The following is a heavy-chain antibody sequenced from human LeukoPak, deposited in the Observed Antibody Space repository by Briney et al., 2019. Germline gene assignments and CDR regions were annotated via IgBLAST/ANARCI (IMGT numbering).Heavy chain of an antibody. V-gene: IGHV1-2*02. CDR1: GYTFTGNY. J-gene: IGHJ6*02. D-gene: IGHD1-14*01. CDR2: INPNSGGT. CDR3: ARDPEPAGGGYYGMDV. Sequence: GASVKVSCKASGYTFTGNYMHWVRQAPGQGLEWMGWINPNSGGTNYAQKFQGRVTMTRDTSISTAYMELSRLRSDDTAVYYCARDPEPAGGGYYGMDVWGQGTTVTVSS.